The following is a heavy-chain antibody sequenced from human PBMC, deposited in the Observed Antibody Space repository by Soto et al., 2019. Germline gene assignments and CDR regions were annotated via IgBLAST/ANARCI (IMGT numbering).Heavy chain of an antibody. CDR1: GFYFSDYY. D-gene: IGHD5-12*01. Sequence: PERSLRLSFAASGFYFSDYYIGWVRPAPGKGLEWVPYISSSGSNIYYADSVKGRFTISRANAKNSLYLQINSQRAEDTAVYYCARDEGATSPYYFDYWGQGTLVTVSS. V-gene: IGHV3-11*01. CDR3: ARDEGATSPYYFDY. J-gene: IGHJ4*02. CDR2: ISSSGSNI.